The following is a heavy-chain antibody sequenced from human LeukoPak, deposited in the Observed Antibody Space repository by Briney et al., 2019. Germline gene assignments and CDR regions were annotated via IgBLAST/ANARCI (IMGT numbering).Heavy chain of an antibody. CDR2: IYPADSDT. CDR3: ARANGGRFDY. CDR1: GYSFTTSC. J-gene: IGHJ4*02. D-gene: IGHD4-23*01. Sequence: GDSLKISCEGSGYSFTTSCIGWVRQMHGKGLEWMGIIYPADSDTKYSPSSQGQVTISAGKSISTAYLQWSSLKASDTAMYYCARANGGRFDYWGQGTLVTVSS. V-gene: IGHV5-51*01.